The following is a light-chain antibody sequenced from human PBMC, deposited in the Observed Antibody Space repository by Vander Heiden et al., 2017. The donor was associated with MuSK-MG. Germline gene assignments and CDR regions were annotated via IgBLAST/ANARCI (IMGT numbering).Light chain of an antibody. V-gene: IGLV1-44*01. CDR1: SNNIGIYA. CDR2: GNS. J-gene: IGLJ3*02. Sequence: QSALTQEASVSGTVGQKVTLSCSGNSNNIGIYAVGCYQQISHGPPILVRCGNSLPSGIPDRFSGSKSGTTASLAISGLQPEEEAEYYCSKWDDSLSAWVFGGGTKLTVL. CDR3: SKWDDSLSAWV.